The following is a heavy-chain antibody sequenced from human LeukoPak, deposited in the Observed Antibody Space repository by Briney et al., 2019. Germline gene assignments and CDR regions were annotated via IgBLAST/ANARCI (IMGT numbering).Heavy chain of an antibody. D-gene: IGHD3-10*01. CDR1: KFTFSDYY. CDR2: ISSSGNTI. Sequence: PGGSLRLSCAASKFTFSDYYMNWIRQAPGKGLEWVSYISSSGNTIYYADSVKGRFTISRDNAKNSLYLQMNSLRAEDTAVYYCARVLWFGELAFDPWGQGTLVTVSS. CDR3: ARVLWFGELAFDP. V-gene: IGHV3-11*04. J-gene: IGHJ5*02.